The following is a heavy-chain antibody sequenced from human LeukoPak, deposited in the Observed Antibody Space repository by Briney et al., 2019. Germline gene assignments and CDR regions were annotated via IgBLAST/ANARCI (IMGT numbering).Heavy chain of an antibody. J-gene: IGHJ6*03. CDR2: IYPGDSDT. CDR1: GYSFTSYW. D-gene: IGHD2-2*01. V-gene: IGHV5-51*01. Sequence: KPGESLKIPCKGSGYSFTSYWIGWVRQMPGKGLEWMGIIYPGDSDTRYSPSFQGQVTISADKSISTAYLQWSSLKASDTAMYYCARHGPSYCSSTSCYPGGYYYYYMDVWGKGTTVTVSS. CDR3: ARHGPSYCSSTSCYPGGYYYYYMDV.